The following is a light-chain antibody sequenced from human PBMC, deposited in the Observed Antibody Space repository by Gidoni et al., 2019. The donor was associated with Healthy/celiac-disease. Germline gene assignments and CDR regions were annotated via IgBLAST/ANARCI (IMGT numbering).Light chain of an antibody. CDR3: MQALQTPWT. CDR2: LGS. CDR1: QSLLHSNGYNY. V-gene: IGKV2-28*01. J-gene: IGKJ1*01. Sequence: DLVMPQSPLSLPVTPGEPASLSCRSSQSLLHSNGYNYLDWYLQKPGQSPQLLIYLGSNRASGVPDRFSGSGSGTDCTLKISRVEAEDVGVYYCMQALQTPWTFGQGTKVEIK.